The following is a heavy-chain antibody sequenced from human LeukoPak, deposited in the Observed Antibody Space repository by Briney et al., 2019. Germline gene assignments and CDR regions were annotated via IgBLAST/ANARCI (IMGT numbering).Heavy chain of an antibody. D-gene: IGHD3-10*01. J-gene: IGHJ4*02. CDR1: GFTVSSNY. Sequence: GGSLRLSCAASGFTVSSNYMSWVRQAPGKGLEWVSVIYSGGSTYYADSVKGRFTISRDSSKNTLYLQMNSLRAEDTTVYYCASWPKGKYGYIDYWGQGTLVTVSS. CDR3: ASWPKGKYGYIDY. CDR2: IYSGGST. V-gene: IGHV3-66*01.